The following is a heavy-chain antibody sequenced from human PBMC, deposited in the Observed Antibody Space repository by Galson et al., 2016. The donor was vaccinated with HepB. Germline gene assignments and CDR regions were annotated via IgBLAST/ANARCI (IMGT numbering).Heavy chain of an antibody. Sequence: SLRLSCAGSGFTFSRYGMTWVRQAPGKGLEDVSSISMSGNSRDYAESVRGRFTISRDNSKNILYLQMNSLRAEDTALYYCVQRSTAPAVWGKGTPVTVST. J-gene: IGHJ6*04. CDR2: ISMSGNSR. V-gene: IGHV3-23*01. CDR1: GFTFSRYG. CDR3: VQRSTAPAV. D-gene: IGHD2-2*01.